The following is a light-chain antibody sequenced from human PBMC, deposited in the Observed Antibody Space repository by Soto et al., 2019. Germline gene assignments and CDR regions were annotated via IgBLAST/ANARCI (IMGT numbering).Light chain of an antibody. V-gene: IGKV3-20*01. J-gene: IGKJ1*01. CDR2: GAS. CDR1: QSVSSSY. Sequence: EIVLTQSPGTLSLSPGERATLSCRASQSVSSSYLAWYQQKPGQAPRVLIYGASSRATGIPDRFSGSGSGTDFTLTISRLEPEDFAVYYCQQYGSSPGTFGQGTKVDIK. CDR3: QQYGSSPGT.